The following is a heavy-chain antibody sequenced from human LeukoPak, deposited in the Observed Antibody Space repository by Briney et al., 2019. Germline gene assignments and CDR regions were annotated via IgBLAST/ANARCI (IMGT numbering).Heavy chain of an antibody. V-gene: IGHV1-18*01. Sequence: ASVKVSCKASGYTFTSYGSSWVRQAPGQGLEWMGWISAYNGNTNYTQKLQGRVTMTTDTSTSTAYMELRSLRSDDTAVYYCARDRSSVVWNDADAFDIWGQGTMVTVSS. CDR2: ISAYNGNT. CDR3: ARDRSSVVWNDADAFDI. J-gene: IGHJ3*02. D-gene: IGHD1-1*01. CDR1: GYTFTSYG.